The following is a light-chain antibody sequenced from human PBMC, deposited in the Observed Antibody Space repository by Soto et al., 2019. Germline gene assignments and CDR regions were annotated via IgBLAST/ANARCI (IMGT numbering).Light chain of an antibody. CDR3: QQSYSTPWT. CDR1: RTIAWY. CDR2: DAS. Sequence: DLQMTQSASFLSASVGDRVTITCRASRTIAWYLNWYQQKPGKAPNLLIFDASRLQSGVPSRFSGSGSGTDFTLTISRLQPEDFATYYCQQSYSTPWTFGQGTNVEIK. V-gene: IGKV1-39*01. J-gene: IGKJ1*01.